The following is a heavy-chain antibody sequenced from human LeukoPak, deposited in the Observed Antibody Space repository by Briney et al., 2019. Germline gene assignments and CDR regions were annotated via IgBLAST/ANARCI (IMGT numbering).Heavy chain of an antibody. CDR3: AKVTQQLGTFVSWFDP. J-gene: IGHJ5*02. D-gene: IGHD6-13*01. Sequence: GGSLRLSCAASEFSVGSNYMTWVRQAPGKGLEWVSLIYSGGSTYYADSVKGRFTISRDNSKNTLYLQMNSLRAEDTAVYYCAKVTQQLGTFVSWFDPWGQGTLVTVSS. CDR1: EFSVGSNY. CDR2: IYSGGST. V-gene: IGHV3-66*01.